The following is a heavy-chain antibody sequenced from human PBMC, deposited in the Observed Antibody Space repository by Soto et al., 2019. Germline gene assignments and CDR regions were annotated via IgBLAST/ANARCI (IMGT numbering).Heavy chain of an antibody. CDR1: GDTFSSYA. D-gene: IGHD6-19*01. CDR2: IIPIFGTA. CDR3: AGDNPFIAVAGTVWYHP. J-gene: IGHJ5*02. Sequence: QVQLVQSGAEVKKPGSSVKVSCKASGDTFSSYAISWVRQAPGQGLEWVGRIIPIFGTANYAQKLRGRVTITADESTSTACMELSSLSSEATAVYYGAGDNPFIAVAGTVWYHPWGQGTLVAVSS. V-gene: IGHV1-69*18.